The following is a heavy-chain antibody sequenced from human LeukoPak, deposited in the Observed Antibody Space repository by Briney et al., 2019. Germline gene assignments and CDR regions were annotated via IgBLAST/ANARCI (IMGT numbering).Heavy chain of an antibody. Sequence: SETLSLTCTVSGGSISTDHWNWIRQPAGKGLEWIGRIYISGSTNYNPSLKSRVTVSVDTSKNLFSLNLRSVTAADTAVYCCAREGAARPGFDYWGQGTLVTVSS. D-gene: IGHD6-6*01. CDR3: AREGAARPGFDY. V-gene: IGHV4-4*07. CDR2: IYISGST. CDR1: GGSISTDH. J-gene: IGHJ4*02.